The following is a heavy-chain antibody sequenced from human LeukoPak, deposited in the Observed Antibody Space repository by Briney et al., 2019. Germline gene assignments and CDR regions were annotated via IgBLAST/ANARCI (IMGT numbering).Heavy chain of an antibody. J-gene: IGHJ4*02. D-gene: IGHD4-17*01. CDR3: ARELLGYGAVHYFDY. CDR1: GGSFSGYY. Sequence: PSETLSLTCAVYGGSFSGYYWSWIRQPPGKGLEWIGEINHSGSTNYNPSLKSRVTISVDTSKNQFSLKLSSVTAADTAVYYCARELLGYGAVHYFDYWGQGTLVTVSS. CDR2: INHSGST. V-gene: IGHV4-34*01.